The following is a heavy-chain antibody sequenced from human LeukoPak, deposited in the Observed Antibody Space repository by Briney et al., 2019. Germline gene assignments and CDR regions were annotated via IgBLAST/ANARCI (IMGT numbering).Heavy chain of an antibody. V-gene: IGHV4-31*03. Sequence: SETLSLTCTVSGGSIGSGGYYWSWIRQHPGKGLEWIEYIYYSGGTFYNPSLKSRVTISLDTSNNQVSLKLSSVTVADTAVYYCASSEATATPPPYGMDVWGQGTTVTVSS. CDR2: IYYSGGT. J-gene: IGHJ6*02. CDR3: ASSEATATPPPYGMDV. CDR1: GGSIGSGGYY. D-gene: IGHD5-12*01.